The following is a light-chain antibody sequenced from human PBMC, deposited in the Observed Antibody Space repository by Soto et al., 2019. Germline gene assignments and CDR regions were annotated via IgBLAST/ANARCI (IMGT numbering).Light chain of an antibody. CDR3: QQSYSTLYT. V-gene: IGKV3-20*01. CDR1: QSVSNNY. CDR2: GAS. J-gene: IGKJ2*01. Sequence: EIVLTQSPGTLSLSPGERATLSCRASQSVSNNYLAWYQQKPGQAPRLLIYGASNRATGIPDRFSGSGSGTDFTLTIISLQPEDFATYYCQQSYSTLYTFGQGTKVDIK.